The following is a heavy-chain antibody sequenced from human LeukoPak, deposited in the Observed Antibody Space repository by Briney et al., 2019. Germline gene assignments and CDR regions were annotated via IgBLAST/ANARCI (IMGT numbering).Heavy chain of an antibody. CDR1: GGSISSSSYY. V-gene: IGHV4-39*07. J-gene: IGHJ4*02. Sequence: SETLSLTCTVSGGSISSSSYYWGWIRQPPGKGLEWIGEINHSGSTNYNPSLKSRVTISVDRSKNQFSLKLSSVTAADTAVYYCARRAAAGSFDYWGQGTLVTVSS. CDR3: ARRAAAGSFDY. CDR2: INHSGST. D-gene: IGHD6-13*01.